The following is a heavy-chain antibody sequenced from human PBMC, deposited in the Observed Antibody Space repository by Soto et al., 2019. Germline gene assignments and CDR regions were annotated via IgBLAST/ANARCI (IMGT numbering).Heavy chain of an antibody. CDR1: GYTFTSYY. D-gene: IGHD3-22*01. CDR3: ARGGDSSGYSSYHYYGMDV. J-gene: IGHJ6*02. Sequence: QVQLVQSGAEVKKPGASVKVSCKASGYTFTSYYMHWVRQAPGQGLEWMGIINPSGGSTSYAQKFQGRVTMTRDTSTSTVYMELSSLRSEDTAVYYCARGGDSSGYSSYHYYGMDVWGQGTTVTVSS. CDR2: INPSGGST. V-gene: IGHV1-46*01.